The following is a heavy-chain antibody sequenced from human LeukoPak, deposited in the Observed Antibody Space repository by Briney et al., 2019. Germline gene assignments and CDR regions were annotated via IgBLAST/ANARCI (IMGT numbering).Heavy chain of an antibody. V-gene: IGHV3-23*01. CDR2: ISGSGGST. CDR3: AKDPSPGIAAAGIPGDY. D-gene: IGHD6-13*01. Sequence: PGGSLRLSCAASGFTFRNYVIHWVRQAPGKGLEWVSAISGSGGSTYYADSVKGRFTISRDNSKNTLYLQMNSLRAEDTAVYYCAKDPSPGIAAAGIPGDYWGQGTLVTVSS. CDR1: GFTFRNYV. J-gene: IGHJ4*02.